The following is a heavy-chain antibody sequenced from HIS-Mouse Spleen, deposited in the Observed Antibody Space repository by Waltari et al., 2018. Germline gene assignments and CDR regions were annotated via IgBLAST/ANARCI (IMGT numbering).Heavy chain of an antibody. J-gene: IGHJ2*01. CDR3: AREIPYSSSWYDWYFDL. CDR1: GGSISSSSYD. V-gene: IGHV4-39*07. Sequence: QLQLQESGPGLVKPSETLSLTCTVSGGSISSSSYDWGWIRQPQGKGLEWTGSIYYSGSTYYNPALKSRVTISVDTSKNQFSLKLSSVTAADTAVYYCAREIPYSSSWYDWYFDLWGRGTLVTVSS. D-gene: IGHD6-13*01. CDR2: IYYSGST.